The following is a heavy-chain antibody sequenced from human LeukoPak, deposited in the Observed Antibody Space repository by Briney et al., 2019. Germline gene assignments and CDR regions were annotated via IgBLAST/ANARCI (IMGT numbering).Heavy chain of an antibody. J-gene: IGHJ4*02. CDR3: AKGGVGVTPEFDY. V-gene: IGHV1-8*01. CDR2: MNPNSGNT. CDR1: GYTFTNYD. D-gene: IGHD1-26*01. Sequence: ASVKVSCKASGYTFTNYDINWVRQAPGQGLEWMGWMNPNSGNTVSAQKFQGRVSMPRNTSISTAYMELSSLRSEDTAVYYCAKGGVGVTPEFDYWGQGTLVTVSS.